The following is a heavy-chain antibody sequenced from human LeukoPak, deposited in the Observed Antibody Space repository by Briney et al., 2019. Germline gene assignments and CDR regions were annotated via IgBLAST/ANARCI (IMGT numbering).Heavy chain of an antibody. V-gene: IGHV4-31*03. D-gene: IGHD4-17*01. Sequence: SETLSPTCTVSGGSISSGGYYWSWIRQHPGKGLEWIGYIYYSGSTYYNPSLKSRVTISVDTSKNQFSLKLSSVTAADTAVYYCARDPGDFLDYWGQGTLVTVSS. CDR3: ARDPGDFLDY. CDR1: GGSISSGGYY. J-gene: IGHJ4*02. CDR2: IYYSGST.